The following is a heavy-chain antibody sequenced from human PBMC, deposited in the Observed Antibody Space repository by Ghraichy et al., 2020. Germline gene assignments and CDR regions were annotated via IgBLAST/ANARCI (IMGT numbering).Heavy chain of an antibody. V-gene: IGHV3-23*01. J-gene: IGHJ4*02. CDR2: ISGSGGST. CDR3: AKDRVSDTYYYDSSGYSPADY. D-gene: IGHD3-22*01. Sequence: GESLNISCAASGFTFSSYAMSWVRQAPGKGLEWVSAISGSGGSTYYADSVKGRFTISRDNSKNTLYLQMNSLRAEDTAVYYCAKDRVSDTYYYDSSGYSPADYWGQGTLVTVSS. CDR1: GFTFSSYA.